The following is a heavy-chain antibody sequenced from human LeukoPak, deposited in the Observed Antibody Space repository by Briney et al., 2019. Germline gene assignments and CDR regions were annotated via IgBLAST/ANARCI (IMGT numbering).Heavy chain of an antibody. CDR1: GFTFSSYS. D-gene: IGHD2-2*01. CDR3: ARGPAATRGVWFDP. J-gene: IGHJ5*02. CDR2: ISSSSSYI. Sequence: PGGSLRLSCAASGFTFSSYSMNWVRQAPGKGLEWVSSISSSSSYIYYADSVKGRFTISRDNAKNSLYLQMNSLRAEDTAVYYCARGPAATRGVWFDPWGQGTLVTVSS. V-gene: IGHV3-21*01.